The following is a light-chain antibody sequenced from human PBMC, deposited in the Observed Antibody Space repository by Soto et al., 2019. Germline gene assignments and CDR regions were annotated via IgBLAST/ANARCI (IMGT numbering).Light chain of an antibody. J-gene: IGLJ2*01. CDR1: NSDIGGYDY. V-gene: IGLV2-14*01. CDR3: SSYQTTYTLV. Sequence: QSALTQPASVAGSPGQSITISCTGGNSDIGGYDYVSWYQQHPCKAPKLMIYDVTNRPSGISNRFSGSKSGSTASLTISRLQAEDEADDYCSSYQTTYTLVFGGGTKLTVL. CDR2: DVT.